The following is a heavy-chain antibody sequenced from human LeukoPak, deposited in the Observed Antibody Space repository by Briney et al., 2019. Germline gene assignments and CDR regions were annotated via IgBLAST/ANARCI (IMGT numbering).Heavy chain of an antibody. Sequence: GGSLRLSCAASGSILSDYNMNWVRQAPGKGLEWVSFISIGGTYITYADSVKGRFTISRDNAKNSLDLQMNSLRAGDTAVYYCTRDLSATSRAYDYWGQGTLVTVSS. CDR3: TRDLSATSRAYDY. CDR1: GSILSDYN. J-gene: IGHJ4*02. V-gene: IGHV3-21*01. D-gene: IGHD1-26*01. CDR2: ISIGGTYI.